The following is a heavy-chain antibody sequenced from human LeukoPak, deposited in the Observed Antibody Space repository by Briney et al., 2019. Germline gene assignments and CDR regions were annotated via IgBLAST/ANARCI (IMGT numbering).Heavy chain of an antibody. CDR1: GYTFTGYY. J-gene: IGHJ6*04. CDR3: ARGGEIVVVPAAEPYYGMDV. D-gene: IGHD2-2*01. CDR2: INPNSGGT. Sequence: ASVKVSCKASGYTFTGYYMHWVRQAPGQGLEWMGWINPNSGGTNYAQKFQGWVTVTRDTSISTAYMELSRLRSDDTAVYYCARGGEIVVVPAAEPYYGMDVWGKGTTVTVSS. V-gene: IGHV1-2*04.